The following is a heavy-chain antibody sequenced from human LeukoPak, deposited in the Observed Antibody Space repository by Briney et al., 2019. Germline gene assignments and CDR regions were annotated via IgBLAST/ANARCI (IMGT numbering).Heavy chain of an antibody. CDR1: GYRFNAYW. V-gene: IGHV5-51*01. Sequence: GESLLSSSKGSGYRFNAYWIAWVRQMPGKGLEWMGIIYPDDSDTRYSPSFQGPVTISADKSVRTAYLQWSSLKASDTAMYYCARPNITSYYDSRGDDAFDVWGNRTIVSSSS. CDR3: ARPNITSYYDSRGDDAFDV. J-gene: IGHJ3*01. CDR2: IYPDDSDT. D-gene: IGHD3-22*01.